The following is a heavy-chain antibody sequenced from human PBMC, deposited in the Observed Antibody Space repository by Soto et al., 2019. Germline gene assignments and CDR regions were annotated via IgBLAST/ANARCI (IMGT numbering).Heavy chain of an antibody. Sequence: ASVKVSCKASGYTFTSYGISWVRQAPGQGLEWMGWISAYNGNTNYAQKLQGRVTMTTDTSTSTAYMELRSLRSDDTAVYYCARDIAARLNYYYYGMDVWGQGTTVTVSS. CDR2: ISAYNGNT. V-gene: IGHV1-18*01. CDR1: GYTFTSYG. D-gene: IGHD6-6*01. J-gene: IGHJ6*02. CDR3: ARDIAARLNYYYYGMDV.